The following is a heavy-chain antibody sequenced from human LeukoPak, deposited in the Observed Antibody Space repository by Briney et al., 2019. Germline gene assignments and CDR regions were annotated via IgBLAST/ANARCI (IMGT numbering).Heavy chain of an antibody. CDR1: GFTFSSYS. V-gene: IGHV3-21*01. D-gene: IGHD6-19*01. CDR3: ARGILAVAGTNLVWRYYGMDV. CDR2: ISSSSSYI. J-gene: IGHJ6*02. Sequence: GGSLRLSCAASGFTFSSYSMNWVRQAPGKGLEWVSSISSSSSYIYYADSVKGRFTISRDNAKNSLYLQMNSLRAEDTAVYYCARGILAVAGTNLVWRYYGMDVWGQGTTVTVSS.